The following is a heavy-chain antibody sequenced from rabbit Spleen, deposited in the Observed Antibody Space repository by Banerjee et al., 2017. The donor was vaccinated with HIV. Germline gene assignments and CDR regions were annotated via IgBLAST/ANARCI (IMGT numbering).Heavy chain of an antibody. D-gene: IGHD4-2*01. V-gene: IGHV1S45*01. CDR3: ARDAGSTNGYGFDP. J-gene: IGHJ2*01. CDR1: GFSFSSSYY. CDR2: IYTGNVKT. Sequence: QEQLEESGGDLVKPEGSLTLTCTASGFSFSSSYYMYWVRQAPGKGLEWIGCIYTGNVKTYYASWAKGRFTISKTSSTTVTLQMTSLTVADTATYFCARDAGSTNGYGFDPWGPGTLVTVS.